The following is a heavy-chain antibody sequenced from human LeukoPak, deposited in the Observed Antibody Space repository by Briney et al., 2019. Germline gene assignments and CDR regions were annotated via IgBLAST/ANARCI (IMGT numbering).Heavy chain of an antibody. CDR1: GFTFSDFW. CDR3: ARDGCTFTTCATLGGVNH. CDR2: INQDERDK. V-gene: IGHV3-7*01. Sequence: PGGSLRLSCAASGFTFSDFWMSWVRQAPGQGLEWVARINQDERDKRFVDSVKGRFTISRDNAKNSLFLQMNSLRAEDKAVYCCARDGCTFTTCATLGGVNHWAQGTLVTVSS. D-gene: IGHD2-2*01. J-gene: IGHJ4*02.